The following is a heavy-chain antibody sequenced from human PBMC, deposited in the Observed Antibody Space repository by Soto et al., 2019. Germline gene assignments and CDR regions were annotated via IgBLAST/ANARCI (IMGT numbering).Heavy chain of an antibody. V-gene: IGHV2-5*02. CDR2: IYWDDDK. CDR3: AHRGPAVRAIDY. Sequence: QITLKESGLTLVKPTQTLTLTCTFSGFSLSTSGVGVGWIRQPPGKALEWLALIYWDDDKRYSPSLKSRLTITKDTSKNQVVLTMTNMDPVDTATYYCAHRGPAVRAIDYWGQGTLVTVSS. J-gene: IGHJ4*02. D-gene: IGHD2-2*01. CDR1: GFSLSTSGVG.